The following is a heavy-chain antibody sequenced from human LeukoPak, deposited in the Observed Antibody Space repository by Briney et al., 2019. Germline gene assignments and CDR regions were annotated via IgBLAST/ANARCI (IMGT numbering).Heavy chain of an antibody. V-gene: IGHV4-31*03. CDR3: ASVSKPEASFDY. CDR1: GGSISSGGYY. Sequence: SETLSLTCTVSGGSISSGGYYWSWIRQHPGKGLEWIGYIYYSGSTYYNPSLKSRVTISVDTSKNQFPLKLSSVTAADTAVYYCASVSKPEASFDYWGQGTLVTVSS. J-gene: IGHJ4*02. D-gene: IGHD3-16*02. CDR2: IYYSGST.